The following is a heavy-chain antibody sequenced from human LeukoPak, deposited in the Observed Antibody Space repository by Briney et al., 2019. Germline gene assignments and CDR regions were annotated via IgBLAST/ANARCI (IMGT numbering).Heavy chain of an antibody. CDR1: GGSISSFY. CDR2: ISHSGST. J-gene: IGHJ5*02. V-gene: IGHV4-59*08. Sequence: SETLSLTCTVSGGSISSFYWGWIRQPPGKTLEWLGYISHSGSTNYNPSPKSRVTISVDTSKNQFSLKLSSVTAADTAVYYCARGIRGVMGNWFDPWGQGTLVTVSS. D-gene: IGHD3-10*01. CDR3: ARGIRGVMGNWFDP.